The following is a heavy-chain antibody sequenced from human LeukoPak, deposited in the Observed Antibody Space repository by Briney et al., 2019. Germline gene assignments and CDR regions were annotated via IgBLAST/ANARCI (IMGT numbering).Heavy chain of an antibody. Sequence: GGSLRLSCAASEFSVGSNYMTWVRQAPGKGLEWVSSISSSSSYIYYADSVKGRFTISRDNAKNSLYLQMNSLTAEDTAVYHCAKDQGLSGWYGFMDDYWGQGTLVTVSS. J-gene: IGHJ4*02. CDR2: ISSSSSYI. CDR3: AKDQGLSGWYGFMDDY. D-gene: IGHD6-19*01. V-gene: IGHV3-21*01. CDR1: EFSVGSNY.